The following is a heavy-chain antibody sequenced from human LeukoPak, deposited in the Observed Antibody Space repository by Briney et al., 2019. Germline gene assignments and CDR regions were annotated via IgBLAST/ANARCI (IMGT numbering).Heavy chain of an antibody. D-gene: IGHD3-10*01. V-gene: IGHV4-59*08. Sequence: SETLSLTCAVYGGSFSGYYWSWIRQPPGKGLEWIGYIYYSGSTNYNPSLKSRVTISVDTSKNQFSLRLSSVTAADTAVYYCARHYYGSGSYQRYFDYWGQGTLVTVSS. CDR1: GGSFSGYY. J-gene: IGHJ4*02. CDR3: ARHYYGSGSYQRYFDY. CDR2: IYYSGST.